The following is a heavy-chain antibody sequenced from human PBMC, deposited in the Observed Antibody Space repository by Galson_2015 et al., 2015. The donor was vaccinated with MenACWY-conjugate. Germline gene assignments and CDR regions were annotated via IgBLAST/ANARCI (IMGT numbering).Heavy chain of an antibody. CDR1: GYTFPSYG. J-gene: IGHJ6*02. V-gene: IGHV1-18*01. CDR3: ARDIILTSGRHYYGMDG. Sequence: QSGAEVKKPGESLRISCTASGYTFPSYGISWVRQAPGQGLEWMGWISAYNANTDYAQKLQGRVTMTTDTSTSTAYMELRSLRSDDTAVYYCARDIILTSGRHYYGMDGWGQGTTVTVSS. D-gene: IGHD2-15*01. CDR2: ISAYNANT.